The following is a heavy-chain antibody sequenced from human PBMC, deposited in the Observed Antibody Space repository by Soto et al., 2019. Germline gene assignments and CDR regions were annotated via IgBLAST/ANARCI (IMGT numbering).Heavy chain of an antibody. CDR2: IIPIFGTA. CDR1: GGTFSSYA. Sequence: ASVKVSCKASGGTFSSYAISWVRQAPGQGLEWMGGIIPIFGTANYAQKFQGRVTITADESTSTAYVELSSLRSEDTAVYYCARNLNVVVVAARDPDAFDIWGQGTMVTV. V-gene: IGHV1-69*13. J-gene: IGHJ3*02. D-gene: IGHD2-15*01. CDR3: ARNLNVVVVAARDPDAFDI.